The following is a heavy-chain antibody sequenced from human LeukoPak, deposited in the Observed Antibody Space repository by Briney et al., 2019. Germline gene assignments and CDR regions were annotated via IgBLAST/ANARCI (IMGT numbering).Heavy chain of an antibody. CDR1: GFTVSSNY. CDR3: ARDELGRSSGYHH. J-gene: IGHJ5*02. V-gene: IGHV3-53*01. D-gene: IGHD3-22*01. Sequence: GGSLRLSCAASGFTVSSNYMSWVRQAPGKRLEWVSVIYSGGSTYYADSVKGRFTISRDNSKNTLYLQMNSLRAEDTAVYYCARDELGRSSGYHHWGQGTLVTVSS. CDR2: IYSGGST.